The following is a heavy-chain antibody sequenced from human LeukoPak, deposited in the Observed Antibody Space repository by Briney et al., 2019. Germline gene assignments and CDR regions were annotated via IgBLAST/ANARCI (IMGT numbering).Heavy chain of an antibody. D-gene: IGHD6-19*01. CDR1: GGSISSYY. CDR2: IYYSGST. CDR3: ARRPGYSSGWSDFDY. Sequence: SETLSLTCTVSGGSISSYYWSWIRQPPGKGPEWIGYIYYSGSTNYNPSLKSRVTISVDTSKNQFSLKLSSVTAADTAVYYCARRPGYSSGWSDFDYWGQGTLVTVSS. V-gene: IGHV4-59*08. J-gene: IGHJ4*02.